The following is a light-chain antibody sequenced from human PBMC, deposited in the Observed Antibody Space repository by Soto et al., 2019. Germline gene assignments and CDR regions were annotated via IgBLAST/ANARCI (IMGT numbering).Light chain of an antibody. V-gene: IGKV1-5*03. J-gene: IGKJ1*01. CDR2: KAS. CDR1: QSISSW. Sequence: DIQMPQSPSTLSASVGDSFTITCRASQSISSWLAWYQQKPGKAHKLLIYKASSLESGVPSRFSGSGSGTEFTLTISSLQPDEFATYYCKQYNSYSWTVGQGNKVDIK. CDR3: KQYNSYSWT.